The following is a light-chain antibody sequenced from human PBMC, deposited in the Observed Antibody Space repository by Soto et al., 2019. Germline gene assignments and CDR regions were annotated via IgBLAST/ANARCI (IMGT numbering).Light chain of an antibody. V-gene: IGLV2-23*01. CDR1: SSDVGSYDL. CDR2: EDT. CDR3: SSYAGSSTYVL. Sequence: QSALTQPASVSGSPGQSITISCTGTSSDVGSYDLVSWYQQHPGKAPKLMIYEDTKRPLGVSNRFSASKSGYTASLTISGLQAEDEADYYCSSYAGSSTYVLFGGGTKLPVL. J-gene: IGLJ2*01.